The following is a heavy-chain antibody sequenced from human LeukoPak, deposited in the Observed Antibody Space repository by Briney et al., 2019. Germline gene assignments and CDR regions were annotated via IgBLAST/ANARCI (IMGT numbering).Heavy chain of an antibody. D-gene: IGHD2-15*01. V-gene: IGHV3-23*01. J-gene: IGHJ6*02. CDR2: ISGSGGST. CDR1: GFTFSSYA. CDR3: AKPYCSGGSCPYVRGYGMDV. Sequence: PTGGSLRLSCAASGFTFSSYATSWVRQAPGKGLEWVSAISGSGGSTYYADSVKGRFTISRDNSKNTLYLQMNSLRAEDTAVYYCAKPYCSGGSCPYVRGYGMDVWGQGTTVTVSS.